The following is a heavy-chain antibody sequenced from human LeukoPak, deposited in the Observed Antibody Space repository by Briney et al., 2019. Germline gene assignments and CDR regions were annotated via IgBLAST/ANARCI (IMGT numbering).Heavy chain of an antibody. CDR3: AKETGSGSYYEYYFDY. CDR1: GFTFSTYG. V-gene: IGHV3-30*18. D-gene: IGHD3-10*01. Sequence: PGRSLRLSCVASGFTFSTYGMHWVRQAPGKGLEWGAVISYDGSNKYYADSVKGRFTISRDNSKNTLYLQMNSLRAEDTAVYYCAKETGSGSYYEYYFDYWGQGTLVTVSS. J-gene: IGHJ4*02. CDR2: ISYDGSNK.